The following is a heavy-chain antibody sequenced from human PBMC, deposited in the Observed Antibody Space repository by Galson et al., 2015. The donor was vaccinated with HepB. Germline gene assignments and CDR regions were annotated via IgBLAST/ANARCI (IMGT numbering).Heavy chain of an antibody. Sequence: QSGAEVKEPGASLRISCQGSGYTFGNYWIAWVRQMPGKGLEWMGVIYPGDSDIKYSPSFQGQVTISADKSITTAFLQWTSLKASDSGIYYCARHPSNCTGGLCYLMGYFDSWGQGTLVTVSS. CDR3: ARHPSNCTGGLCYLMGYFDS. D-gene: IGHD2-8*02. J-gene: IGHJ4*02. V-gene: IGHV5-51*01. CDR1: GYTFGNYW. CDR2: IYPGDSDI.